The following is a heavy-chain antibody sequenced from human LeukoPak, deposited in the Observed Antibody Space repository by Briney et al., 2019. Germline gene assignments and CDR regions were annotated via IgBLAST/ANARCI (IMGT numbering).Heavy chain of an antibody. V-gene: IGHV3-23*01. D-gene: IGHD2-2*01. J-gene: IGHJ5*02. CDR3: ANHRGPSDRIVVVPAAPLWFDP. Sequence: GGSLRLSCAASGFTFSSYAVSWVRQAPGKGLEWVSAISGSGGSTYYADSVKGRFTISRDNSKNTLYLQMNSLRAEDTAVYYCANHRGPSDRIVVVPAAPLWFDPWGQGTLVTVSS. CDR2: ISGSGGST. CDR1: GFTFSSYA.